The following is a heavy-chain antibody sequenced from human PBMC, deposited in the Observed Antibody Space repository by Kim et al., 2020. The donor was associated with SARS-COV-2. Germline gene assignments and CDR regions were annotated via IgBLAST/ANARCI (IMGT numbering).Heavy chain of an antibody. CDR2: ISVTGATT. D-gene: IGHD4-17*01. V-gene: IGHV3-23*01. CDR3: ARPRSTVTTAAFDI. J-gene: IGHJ3*02. CDR1: GFTFSTYA. Sequence: GGSLRLSCAASGFTFSTYAMSWVRQAPGKGLEWVSAISVTGATTYYADSVKGRLTISRDNSKNTLYLQINSLRAEDTAVYYCARPRSTVTTAAFDIWGQG.